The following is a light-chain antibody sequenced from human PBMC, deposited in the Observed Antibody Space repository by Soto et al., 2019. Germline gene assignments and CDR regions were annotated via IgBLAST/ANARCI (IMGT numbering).Light chain of an antibody. CDR1: QSVSSY. Sequence: EIVLTQSPATLSLSPGERATLSCRASQSVSSYLAWFQQKPGQAPRLLIYDASNRATGIPARFSGSGSGTDFTLTISSLVPEDFAVYSCQQRSNSQRTFGQG. V-gene: IGKV3-11*01. CDR3: QQRSNSQRT. CDR2: DAS. J-gene: IGKJ1*01.